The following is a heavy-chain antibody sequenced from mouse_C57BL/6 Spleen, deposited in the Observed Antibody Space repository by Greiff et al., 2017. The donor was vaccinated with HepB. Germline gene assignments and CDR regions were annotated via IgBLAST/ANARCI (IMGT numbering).Heavy chain of an antibody. CDR2: IYPSDSEN. J-gene: IGHJ1*03. Sequence: QVQLQQPGAELVRPGSSVKLSCKASGYSFTSYWMDWVKQRPGQGLEWIGNIYPSDSENHYNQKFKDKATLTVDKSSSTAYMQLSSLTSEDSAVYYCARSDYYGSGWYFDVWGTGTTVTVSS. CDR3: ARSDYYGSGWYFDV. D-gene: IGHD1-1*01. CDR1: GYSFTSYW. V-gene: IGHV1-61*01.